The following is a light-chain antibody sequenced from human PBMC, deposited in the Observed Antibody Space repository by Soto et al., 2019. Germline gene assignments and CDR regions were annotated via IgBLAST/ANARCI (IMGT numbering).Light chain of an antibody. CDR3: QSYDSSLSGSV. CDR1: SSNIGAGYD. J-gene: IGLJ2*01. Sequence: QPVLTQPPSVSGAPGQRVTISCTGSSSNIGAGYDVHWYQQLPGTAPKLLIYGNSNRPSGVPDRFSGSKSGTSASLAITGLKAEDEADYYCQSYDSSLSGSVFGGGTKLTDL. CDR2: GNS. V-gene: IGLV1-40*01.